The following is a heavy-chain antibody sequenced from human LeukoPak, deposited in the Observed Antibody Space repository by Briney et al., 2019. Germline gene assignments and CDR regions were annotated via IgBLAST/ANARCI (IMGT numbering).Heavy chain of an antibody. J-gene: IGHJ5*02. CDR3: ARDVDRRDDP. D-gene: IGHD3-9*01. CDR1: GFIFSDFW. V-gene: IGHV3-7*01. Sequence: PGRSLRLSCAASGFIFSDFWMTWVRQAPGKGLEWVANMNQDGNEKLYVDSVKGRFTISRDNAKNLLFLQMNNMRVEDTGVYYCARDVDRRDDPWGQGILVTVSS. CDR2: MNQDGNEK.